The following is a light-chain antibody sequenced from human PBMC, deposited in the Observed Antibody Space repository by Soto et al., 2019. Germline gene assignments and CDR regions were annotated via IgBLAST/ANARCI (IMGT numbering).Light chain of an antibody. V-gene: IGLV1-44*01. J-gene: IGLJ2*01. Sequence: QPVLIQPPSASGTPGQRVTISCSGSSSNIGSNTVNWFQQVPGMAPRLLIYNDSQRPSGIPDRFSGSQSGTSATLAITGLQTGDEADYFCGTWDSSLSVVIFGGGTKVTVL. CDR1: SSNIGSNT. CDR3: GTWDSSLSVVI. CDR2: NDS.